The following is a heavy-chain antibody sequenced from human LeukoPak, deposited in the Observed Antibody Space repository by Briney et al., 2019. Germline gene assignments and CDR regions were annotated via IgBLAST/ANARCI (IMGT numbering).Heavy chain of an antibody. D-gene: IGHD3-10*01. V-gene: IGHV7-4-1*02. CDR1: GYTFTSYA. Sequence: GASVKVSCKASGYTFTSYAMNWVRQAPGQGLEWMGWINTNTGNPTYAQGFTGRFVFSLDTSVSTAYLQISSLKAEDTAVYYCAREIGDTMVRDTQNAFDIWAKGQWSPSLQ. J-gene: IGHJ3*02. CDR2: INTNTGNP. CDR3: AREIGDTMVRDTQNAFDI.